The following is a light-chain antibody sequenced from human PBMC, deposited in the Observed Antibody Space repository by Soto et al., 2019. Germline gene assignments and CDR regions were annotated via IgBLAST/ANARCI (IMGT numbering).Light chain of an antibody. V-gene: IGKV1-5*03. Sequence: DIQLTQSPSTLSASVGDRVTITCRASQSISSWLAWYQQIPGKAPKLLIYKASSLESGVPSRFSGSGSGTEFTLTISSLQPDDFATYYCQQYNSYPYTFGQGTKLEIK. J-gene: IGKJ2*01. CDR2: KAS. CDR1: QSISSW. CDR3: QQYNSYPYT.